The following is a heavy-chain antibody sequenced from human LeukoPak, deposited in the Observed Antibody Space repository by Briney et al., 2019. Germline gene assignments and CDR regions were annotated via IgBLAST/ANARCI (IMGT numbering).Heavy chain of an antibody. CDR2: IHYSGST. Sequence: SETLSLTCTVSGGSINSYYWSWIRQPPGKGLEWIGSIHYSGSTYYNPSLKSRVTISVDTSKNQFSLKLSSVTAADTAVYYCATTTVTTRHAFDIWGQGTMVTVSS. CDR3: ATTTVTTRHAFDI. J-gene: IGHJ3*02. CDR1: GGSINSYY. V-gene: IGHV4-59*05. D-gene: IGHD4-17*01.